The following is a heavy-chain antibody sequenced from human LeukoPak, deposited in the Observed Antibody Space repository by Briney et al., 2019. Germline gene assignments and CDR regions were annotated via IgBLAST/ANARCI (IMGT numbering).Heavy chain of an antibody. J-gene: IGHJ4*02. CDR1: GFTFTSSA. D-gene: IGHD2-21*01. CDR3: AADQTRVGYCDGDCYSY. CDR2: IVVGSGNT. Sequence: SVKVSCKASGFTFTSSAIQWVRQARGQRLDWIGWIVVGSGNTNYAQKFQERVTITRDMSTSTAYMELSSLRSEDTAVYYCAADQTRVGYCDGDCYSYWGQGALVTVSS. V-gene: IGHV1-58*02.